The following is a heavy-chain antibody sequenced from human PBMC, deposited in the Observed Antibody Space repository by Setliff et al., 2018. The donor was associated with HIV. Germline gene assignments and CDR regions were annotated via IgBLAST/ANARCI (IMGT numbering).Heavy chain of an antibody. Sequence: LSLTCTVSGGSISSGSYYWSWIRQPAGKGLEWIGHIHTSGSTKYNPSLKSRVTISADTSKNQFSLNLSSVTAAETAVYYCARGRTQWPNYNYFDPWGLGTLVTVPQ. CDR1: GGSISSGSYY. D-gene: IGHD6-19*01. CDR3: ARGRTQWPNYNYFDP. CDR2: IHTSGST. J-gene: IGHJ5*02. V-gene: IGHV4-61*09.